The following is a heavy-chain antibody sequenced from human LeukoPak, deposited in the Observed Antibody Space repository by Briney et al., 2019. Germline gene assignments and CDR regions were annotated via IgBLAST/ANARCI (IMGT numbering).Heavy chain of an antibody. CDR2: TKNKGQSHIT. D-gene: IGHD6-6*01. Sequence: GGSLRLSCAASGFTFRDHYMDWVRQAPGKGLEWVGRTKNKGQSHITDYAASVKGRFFSSRDDSKNSLYLQMNSLQTDDTGIYYCARDTAAALDFWGQRILVTVSS. V-gene: IGHV3-72*01. J-gene: IGHJ4*02. CDR1: GFTFRDHY. CDR3: ARDTAAALDF.